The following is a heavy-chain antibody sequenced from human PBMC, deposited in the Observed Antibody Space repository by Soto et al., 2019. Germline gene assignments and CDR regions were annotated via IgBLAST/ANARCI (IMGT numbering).Heavy chain of an antibody. CDR2: SFYSGST. CDR3: ARDKGRYDSGMDV. D-gene: IGHD3-9*01. V-gene: IGHV4-59*01. J-gene: IGHJ6*02. CDR1: GGSISSYY. Sequence: SETLSLTCTVSGGSISSYYWSWIRQPPGKGLEWIGYSFYSGSTKYNPSLKSRATISVDTSKTHFSLNLGSVTAADTAVYYCARDKGRYDSGMDVWGQGTTVTVSS.